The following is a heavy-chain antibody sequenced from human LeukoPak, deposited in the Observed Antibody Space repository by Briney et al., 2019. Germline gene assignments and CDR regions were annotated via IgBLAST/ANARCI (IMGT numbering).Heavy chain of an antibody. V-gene: IGHV6-1*01. CDR1: GDSVSSSSAA. Sequence: SQTLSLTCAISGDSVSSSSAAWSWIRQSPSRGLEWLGRTYYRSKWYNDYAVSVKSRITINPDTSKNQFSLQLNSMTREDTAVYYCAREGSEGYLFDYWGQGTLVTVSS. D-gene: IGHD1-1*01. CDR2: TYYRSKWYN. CDR3: AREGSEGYLFDY. J-gene: IGHJ4*02.